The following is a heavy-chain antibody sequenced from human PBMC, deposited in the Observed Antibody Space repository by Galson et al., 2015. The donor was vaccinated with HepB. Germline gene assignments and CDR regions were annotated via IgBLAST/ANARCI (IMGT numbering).Heavy chain of an antibody. D-gene: IGHD3-10*01. V-gene: IGHV3-66*02. CDR1: GFTVSSNY. CDR3: ARGLWSYGSGGLHI. CDR2: IYSGGST. J-gene: IGHJ3*02. Sequence: SLRLSCAASGFTVSSNYRSWVRQAPGKGLEWVSVIYSGGSTYYADSVKGRFTISRDNSKNTLYLQMNSLRAEDTAVYYCARGLWSYGSGGLHIWGQGTMVTVSS.